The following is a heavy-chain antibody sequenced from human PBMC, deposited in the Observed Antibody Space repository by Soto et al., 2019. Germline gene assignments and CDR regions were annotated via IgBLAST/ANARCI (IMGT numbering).Heavy chain of an antibody. CDR2: INHSGST. J-gene: IGHJ6*02. CDR3: ARNRNRQQLVNYYYYGMDV. D-gene: IGHD6-13*01. V-gene: IGHV4-34*01. Sequence: SETLSLTCAVYGGSFSNYYWSWIRQPPGKGLEWIGEINHSGSTNYNPSLKSRVTISVDTSKNQFSLKLTSVTAADTAVYYCARNRNRQQLVNYYYYGMDVWGQGTTVTVSS. CDR1: GGSFSNYY.